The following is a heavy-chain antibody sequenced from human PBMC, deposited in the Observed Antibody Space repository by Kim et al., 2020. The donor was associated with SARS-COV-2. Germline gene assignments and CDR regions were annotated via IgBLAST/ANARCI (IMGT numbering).Heavy chain of an antibody. CDR3: ARDATSRGVTDYYGMDV. J-gene: IGHJ6*02. Sequence: SETLSLTCTVSGGSISSGGYYWSWIRQHPGKGLEWIGYIYYSGSTYYNPSLKSRVTISVDTSKNQFSLKLSSVTAADTAVYYCARDATSRGVTDYYGMDVWGQGTTVTVSS. CDR2: IYYSGST. CDR1: GGSISSGGYY. D-gene: IGHD3-10*01. V-gene: IGHV4-31*03.